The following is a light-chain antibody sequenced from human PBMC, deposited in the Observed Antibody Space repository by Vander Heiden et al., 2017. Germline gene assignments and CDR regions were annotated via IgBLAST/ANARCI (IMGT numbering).Light chain of an antibody. V-gene: IGKV1-6*01. J-gene: IGKJ1*01. CDR1: QGIRNE. CDR2: AAS. CDR3: LQDYNIPWT. Sequence: AIQMTQSPSSLSASVGDSVTITCRASQGIRNELGWYQQKPGKAPQLLIYAASSLQRGVPSSFSGSGSGTDFTLTISTLQPEDFATYYCLQDYNIPWTFGQGTKVEVK.